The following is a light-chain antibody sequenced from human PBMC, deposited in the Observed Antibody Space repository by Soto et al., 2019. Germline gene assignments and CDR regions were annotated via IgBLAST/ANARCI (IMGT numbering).Light chain of an antibody. CDR2: GAS. CDR1: QSVSSN. CDR3: QQYNNWPTLT. V-gene: IGKV3D-15*01. Sequence: EIAMTQSPATLSVSPGERAALSCRASQSVSSNLAWYQQKPGQAPRLLIYGASIRATGIPARFSGSGSGTEFTLTISSLQSEDFAVYYCQQYNNWPTLTFGPGTKVDIK. J-gene: IGKJ3*01.